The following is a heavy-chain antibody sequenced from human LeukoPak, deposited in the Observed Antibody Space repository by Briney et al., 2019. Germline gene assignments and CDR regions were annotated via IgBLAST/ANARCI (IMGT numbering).Heavy chain of an antibody. CDR3: ARERGAAAGRLADY. V-gene: IGHV1-46*01. D-gene: IGHD6-13*01. J-gene: IGHJ4*02. CDR1: GYTFTTYY. CDR2: INPSGGST. Sequence: ASVKVSCKASGYTFTTYYIHWVRQAPGQGLEWMGIINPSGGSTNYAQKFQGRLTMTRDTSTSTVYMELSSLRSEDTAVYYCARERGAAAGRLADYWGQGTLVTVSS.